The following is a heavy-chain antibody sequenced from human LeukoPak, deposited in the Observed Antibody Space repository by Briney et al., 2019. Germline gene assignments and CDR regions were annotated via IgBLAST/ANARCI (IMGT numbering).Heavy chain of an antibody. CDR1: GGSIGSGDYY. Sequence: SQTLSLTCTVSGGSIGSGDYYWSWIRQPPGKGLGWIGYIYYSGSTYYSPSLRSRIAISLDTAKNQFSLKLSSVTAADTAVYFCARDSLPPVAAVDYWGQGTLVTASS. CDR2: IYYSGST. D-gene: IGHD6-25*01. CDR3: ARDSLPPVAAVDY. V-gene: IGHV4-30-4*01. J-gene: IGHJ4*02.